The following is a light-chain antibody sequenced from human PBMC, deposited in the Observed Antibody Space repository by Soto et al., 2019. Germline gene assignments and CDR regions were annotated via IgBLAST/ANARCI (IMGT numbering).Light chain of an antibody. J-gene: IGKJ5*01. Sequence: DIQMTQSPSSLSASVGDRVTITCRASQSISSYINWYQQKPGKAPNLLIYAASSLQSGVPSRFSGSGSGTDFTLTISSLQPEDFAIYYCQQSYSTPITFGQGTRLEIK. CDR1: QSISSY. CDR3: QQSYSTPIT. CDR2: AAS. V-gene: IGKV1-39*01.